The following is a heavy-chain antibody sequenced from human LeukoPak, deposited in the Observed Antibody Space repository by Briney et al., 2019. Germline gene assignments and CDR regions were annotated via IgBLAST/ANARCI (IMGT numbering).Heavy chain of an antibody. V-gene: IGHV4-4*07. J-gene: IGHJ4*02. CDR3: ARALSGDGYRAASYYFDY. D-gene: IGHD5-24*01. CDR2: IYTSGST. Sequence: SETLSLTCTVSGGSISSYYWSWIRQPAGKGLEWIGRIYTSGSTNYNPSLKSRVTMSVDTSKNQFSLKLSSVTAADTAVYYCARALSGDGYRAASYYFDYWGQGTLVTVSS. CDR1: GGSISSYY.